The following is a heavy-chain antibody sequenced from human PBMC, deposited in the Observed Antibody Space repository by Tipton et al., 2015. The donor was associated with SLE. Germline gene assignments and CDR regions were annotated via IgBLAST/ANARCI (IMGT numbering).Heavy chain of an antibody. J-gene: IGHJ4*02. CDR1: GYSIRSGYY. V-gene: IGHV4-31*11. CDR2: IYYSGST. CDR3: ATAVGSIFDY. Sequence: TLSFTCAVSGYSIRSGYYWSWIRQHPGKGLEWIGYIYYSGSTYYNPSLKSRVTISVDTSKNQFSLKLSSVTAADTAVYYCATAVGSIFDYWGQGTLVTVSS. D-gene: IGHD1-26*01.